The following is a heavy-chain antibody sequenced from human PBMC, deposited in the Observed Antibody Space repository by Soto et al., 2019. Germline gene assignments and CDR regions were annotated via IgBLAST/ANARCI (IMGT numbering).Heavy chain of an antibody. CDR1: GFSFSSYA. D-gene: IGHD1-26*01. Sequence: EVQLLESGGGLVQPGGSLRLSCAASGFSFSSYAMGWVRQSPGKGQEWVSIISATDVATYYADSVKGHFIIARDDSRRTLFLQMNSLRAEDTAVYHCGKDVYSGSSGQFDLWGQGTLVTVAS. J-gene: IGHJ5*02. V-gene: IGHV3-23*01. CDR3: GKDVYSGSSGQFDL. CDR2: ISATDVAT.